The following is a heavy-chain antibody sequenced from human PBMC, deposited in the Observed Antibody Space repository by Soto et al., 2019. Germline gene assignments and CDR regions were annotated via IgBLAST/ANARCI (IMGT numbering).Heavy chain of an antibody. V-gene: IGHV1-69*02. CDR3: AAGLFGGYTFDY. Sequence: PKQGLEWMGRIIPILGIANYAQKFQGRVTITADKSTSTAYMELSSLRSEDTAVYYCAAGLFGGYTFDYWGQGTLVTVSS. J-gene: IGHJ4*02. CDR2: IIPILGIA. D-gene: IGHD5-12*01.